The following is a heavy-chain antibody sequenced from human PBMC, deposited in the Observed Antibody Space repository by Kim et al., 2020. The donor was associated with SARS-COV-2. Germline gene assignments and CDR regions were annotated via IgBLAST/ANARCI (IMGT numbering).Heavy chain of an antibody. CDR3: ARDGTIAAAGTQDAFDI. D-gene: IGHD6-13*01. CDR2: IKQDGSEK. J-gene: IGHJ3*02. V-gene: IGHV3-7*01. Sequence: GGSLRLSCAASGFTFSSYWMSWVRQAPGKGLEWVANIKQDGSEKYYVDSVKGRFTISRDNAKNSLYLQMNSLRAEDTAVYYCARDGTIAAAGTQDAFDIWGQGTMVTVSS. CDR1: GFTFSSYW.